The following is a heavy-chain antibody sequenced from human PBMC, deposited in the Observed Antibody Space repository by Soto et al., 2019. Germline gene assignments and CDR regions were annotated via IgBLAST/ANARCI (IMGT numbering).Heavy chain of an antibody. J-gene: IGHJ6*02. CDR2: ISSRSYTI. D-gene: IGHD6-6*01. V-gene: IGHV3-48*02. CDR1: GFSFSTYS. CDR3: ARGGSSSDNGMDV. Sequence: EVQLVESGGGLVQPGGSLRLSCAASGFSFSTYSMNWVRQAPGKGLEWVSYISSRSYTIYYVDSVKGRFTISRDNAKNSIYLQMNRLRDEDTAVSYCARGGSSSDNGMDVWGQGTTVTVSS.